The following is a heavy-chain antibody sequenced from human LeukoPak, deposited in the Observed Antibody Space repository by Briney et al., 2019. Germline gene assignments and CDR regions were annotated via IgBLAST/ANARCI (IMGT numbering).Heavy chain of an antibody. CDR1: GGSFSGYY. D-gene: IGHD5-18*01. CDR2: INHSGST. V-gene: IGHV4-34*01. Sequence: LSETLSLTCAVYGGSFSGYYWSWIRQPPGKGLEWIGEINHSGSTNYNPSLKSRVTISVDTSKNQFSLKLSSVTAADTAVYYCASAPWGYSYGYVFDYWGQGTLVTVSS. CDR3: ASAPWGYSYGYVFDY. J-gene: IGHJ4*02.